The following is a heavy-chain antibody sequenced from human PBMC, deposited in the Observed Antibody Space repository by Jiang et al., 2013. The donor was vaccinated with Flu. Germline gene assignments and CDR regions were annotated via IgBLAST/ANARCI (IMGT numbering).Heavy chain of an antibody. V-gene: IGHV1-69*01. CDR3: ARGDCSSTSCLTDAEYFQH. Sequence: SGAEVKKPGSSVKVSCKASGGTFSSYAISWVRQAPGQGLEWMGGIIPIFGTANYAQKFQGRVAITADESTSTAYMELSSLRSEDTAVYYCARGDCSSTSCLTDAEYFQHWGQGTLVTVSS. CDR1: GGTFSSYA. CDR2: IIPIFGTA. J-gene: IGHJ1*01. D-gene: IGHD2-2*01.